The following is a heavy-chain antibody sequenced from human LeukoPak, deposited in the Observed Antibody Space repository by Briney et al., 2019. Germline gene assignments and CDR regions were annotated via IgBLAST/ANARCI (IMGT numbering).Heavy chain of an antibody. CDR3: ARDRWGYSYGGD. Sequence: QFGGSLRLSCAASGFTFSSYWMSWVRQAPGKGLEGVANIKQDGSQKYYVDSVKGRFTISRDNAKNSLFLQMDSLRAEDAAVYYCARDRWGYSYGGDWGQGTLVTVSS. D-gene: IGHD5-18*01. CDR2: IKQDGSQK. CDR1: GFTFSSYW. V-gene: IGHV3-7*01. J-gene: IGHJ4*02.